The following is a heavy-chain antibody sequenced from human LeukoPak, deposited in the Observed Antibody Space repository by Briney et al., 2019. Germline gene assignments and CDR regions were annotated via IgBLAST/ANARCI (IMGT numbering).Heavy chain of an antibody. CDR3: ATGNYYDSRGYYTFGH. J-gene: IGHJ1*01. V-gene: IGHV3-74*01. CDR1: GLTFSRYW. D-gene: IGHD3-22*01. CDR2: INGDGSTT. Sequence: GGSLRLSCAASGLTFSRYWMHWVRQAPGKGLVWVSRINGDGSTTSYADSVKGGFTISRDNAKNTLYLQMNSLRAEDTAVHYCATGNYYDSRGYYTFGHWGQGTLVTVSS.